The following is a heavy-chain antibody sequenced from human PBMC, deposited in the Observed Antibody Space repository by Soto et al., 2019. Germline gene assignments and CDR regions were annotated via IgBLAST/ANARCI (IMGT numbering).Heavy chain of an antibody. CDR2: INHSGST. CDR3: ARGGLYNWKDRNYRMDV. V-gene: IGHV4-34*01. CDR1: GGSFSGYY. D-gene: IGHD1-20*01. J-gene: IGHJ6*02. Sequence: LSLTCAVYGGSFSGYYWIWIRQPPGKGLEWIGEINHSGSTNYNPSLKSRVTISVDTSKNQFSLKVSSVTAADTAVYYCARGGLYNWKDRNYRMDVWGQGTTVTVSS.